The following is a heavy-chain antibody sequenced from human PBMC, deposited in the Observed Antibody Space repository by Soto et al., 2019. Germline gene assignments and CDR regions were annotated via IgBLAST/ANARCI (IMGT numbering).Heavy chain of an antibody. CDR2: IYYSGST. CDR3: ARVERNDSFGFFDS. CDR1: GGSISGGGYY. J-gene: IGHJ4*02. D-gene: IGHD1-1*01. V-gene: IGHV4-31*03. Sequence: QVQLHESGPGLVKSSQTLSLTCTVSGGSISGGGYYWGWIRQHPGKGLEWIGNIYYSGSTYYNPSLKSRVSISVDTSENQFSLDLSSVTAADTAVYYCARVERNDSFGFFDSWGQGTLVTVSS.